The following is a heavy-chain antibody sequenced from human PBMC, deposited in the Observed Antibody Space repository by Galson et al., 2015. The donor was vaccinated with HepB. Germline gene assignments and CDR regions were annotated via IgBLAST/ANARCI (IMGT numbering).Heavy chain of an antibody. CDR1: GGSISSYY. Sequence: TLSLTCTVSGGSISSYYWSWIRQPPGKGLEWIGYIYYSGSTNYNPSLKSRVTISVDTSKNQFSLKLSSVTAADTAVYYCARHPVATGSYFDYWGQGTLVTVSS. CDR3: ARHPVATGSYFDY. CDR2: IYYSGST. D-gene: IGHD5-12*01. V-gene: IGHV4-59*08. J-gene: IGHJ4*02.